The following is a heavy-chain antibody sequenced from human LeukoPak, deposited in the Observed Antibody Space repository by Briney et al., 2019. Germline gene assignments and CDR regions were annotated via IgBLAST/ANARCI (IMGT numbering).Heavy chain of an antibody. D-gene: IGHD3-22*01. CDR2: INPSGGST. CDR1: GYTSTSYY. J-gene: IGHJ6*03. V-gene: IGHV1-46*01. CDR3: AADYYYDSSGGGLHYYMDV. Sequence: ASVKVSCKASGYTSTSYYMHWVRQAPGQGLEWMGIINPSGGSTSYAQKFQGRVTITRDMSTSTAYMELSSLRSEDTAVYYRAADYYYDSSGGGLHYYMDVWGKGTTVTISS.